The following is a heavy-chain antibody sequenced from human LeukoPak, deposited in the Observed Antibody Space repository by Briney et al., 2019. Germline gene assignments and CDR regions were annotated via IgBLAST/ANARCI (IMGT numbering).Heavy chain of an antibody. J-gene: IGHJ4*02. Sequence: PSETLSLTCTVSDDSIRTNTYYWGWIRQPPGKGLEWIGSINYSGSTYYNLSLKSRVTISVDTSKKQFSLKLSSVTAADTAVYYCARLSPFGYYDSSGYPFDYWGQGTLVTVSS. CDR3: ARLSPFGYYDSSGYPFDY. CDR1: DDSIRTNTYY. V-gene: IGHV4-39*01. D-gene: IGHD3-22*01. CDR2: INYSGST.